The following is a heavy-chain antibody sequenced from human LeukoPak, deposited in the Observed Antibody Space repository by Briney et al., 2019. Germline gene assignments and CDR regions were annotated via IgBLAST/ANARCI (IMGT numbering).Heavy chain of an antibody. D-gene: IGHD6-19*01. CDR1: GYTFTGYY. CDR2: INPNSGGT. CDR3: ATLPNIALAVTYDHFGMDV. J-gene: IGHJ6*02. Sequence: GASVKVSCKASGYTFTGYYMHWVRQAPGQGLEWMGWINPNSGGTNYAQKFQGRVTMTTDTSTSTAYMELRGLRSDDTAMYYCATLPNIALAVTYDHFGMDVWGQGTTVTVSS. V-gene: IGHV1-2*02.